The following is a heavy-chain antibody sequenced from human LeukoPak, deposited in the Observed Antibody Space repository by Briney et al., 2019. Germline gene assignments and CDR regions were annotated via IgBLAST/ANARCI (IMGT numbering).Heavy chain of an antibody. CDR1: GFTFSSYW. D-gene: IGHD2-2*01. Sequence: GGSLRLSCAASGFTFSSYWMHWVRQAPGKGLVWVSRINSDGSSTSYADSVKGRFTISRDNAKNTPYLQMNSLRAEDTAVYYCARVFLGCSSTSCQNWFDPWGQGTLVTVSS. CDR3: ARVFLGCSSTSCQNWFDP. J-gene: IGHJ5*02. V-gene: IGHV3-74*01. CDR2: INSDGSST.